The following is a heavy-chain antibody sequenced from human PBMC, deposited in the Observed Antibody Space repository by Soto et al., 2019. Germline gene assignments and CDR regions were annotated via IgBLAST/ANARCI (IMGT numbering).Heavy chain of an antibody. Sequence: QVQLVQSGAEVKKPGSSVKVSCKTSGDIFSGYSISWVRQAPGQGLEWMGGIITIFGTTNYAQRFHGRVTMTADKSTSTVYMEFYSLKSEDTAVYSCARDLGSGYDPGDYWGQGTLVTVSS. D-gene: IGHD5-12*01. CDR2: IITIFGTT. CDR3: ARDLGSGYDPGDY. V-gene: IGHV1-69*14. J-gene: IGHJ4*02. CDR1: GDIFSGYS.